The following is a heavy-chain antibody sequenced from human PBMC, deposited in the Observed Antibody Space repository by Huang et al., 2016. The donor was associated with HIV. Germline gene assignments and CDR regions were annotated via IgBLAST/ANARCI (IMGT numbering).Heavy chain of an antibody. CDR1: GGSITDSNYY. Sequence: QLQLQESGPGLVRPSETLSLICTVSGGSITDSNYYWGWIRQPPGKGLEWIGSIYYSGDTDYNPSLKSRFTMSVDTSKNRFSLDIRSVAVADTAIYYCARHFGSWSGYFDSWGQGTLVPVSS. V-gene: IGHV4-39*01. CDR2: IYYSGDT. CDR3: ARHFGSWSGYFDS. J-gene: IGHJ4*02. D-gene: IGHD3-10*01.